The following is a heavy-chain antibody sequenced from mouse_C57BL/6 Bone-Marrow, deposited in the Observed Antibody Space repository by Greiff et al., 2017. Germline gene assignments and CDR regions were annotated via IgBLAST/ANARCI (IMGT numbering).Heavy chain of an antibody. CDR1: GYAFSSSW. V-gene: IGHV1-82*01. Sequence: VQLQESGPELVKPGASVKISCKASGYAFSSSWMNWVKQRPGKGLEWIGRIYPGDGDTNYNGKFKGKATLTADKSSSTAYMQLSRLTSEDSAVYFCARGGGAMDYWGQGTSVTVSS. D-gene: IGHD1-1*02. CDR2: IYPGDGDT. J-gene: IGHJ4*01. CDR3: ARGGGAMDY.